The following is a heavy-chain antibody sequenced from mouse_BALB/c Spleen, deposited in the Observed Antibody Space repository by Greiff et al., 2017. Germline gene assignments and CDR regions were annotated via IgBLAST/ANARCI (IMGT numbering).Heavy chain of an antibody. V-gene: IGHV1S34*01. Sequence: LVKTGASVKISCKASGYSFTGYYMHWVKQSHGKSLEWIGYISCYNGATSYNQKFKGKATFTVDTSSSTAYMQFNSLTSEDSAVYYCARYPRYGNYAMDYWGQGTSVTVSS. CDR3: ARYPRYGNYAMDY. J-gene: IGHJ4*01. D-gene: IGHD2-10*02. CDR2: ISCYNGAT. CDR1: GYSFTGYY.